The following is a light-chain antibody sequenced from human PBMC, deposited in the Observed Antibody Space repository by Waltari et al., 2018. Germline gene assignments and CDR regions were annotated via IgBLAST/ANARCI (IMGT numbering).Light chain of an antibody. CDR1: NSDIGGYNY. J-gene: IGLJ3*02. CDR2: EVS. Sequence: QAALTQPPSVSGSPGQSVTISCTGTNSDIGGYNYVSWYQQRPGTAPKRMIYEVSKRPSRVSDRISGSKSRNTASLHISGLQAEDEADYYCSLYAGINTYWVFGGGTRLTVL. V-gene: IGLV2-8*01. CDR3: SLYAGINTYWV.